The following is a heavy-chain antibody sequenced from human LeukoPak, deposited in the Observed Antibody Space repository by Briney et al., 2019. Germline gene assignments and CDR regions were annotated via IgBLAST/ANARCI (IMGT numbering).Heavy chain of an antibody. J-gene: IGHJ5*02. CDR1: GDSISAYY. CDR2: IYLGGST. D-gene: IGHD6-6*01. V-gene: IGHV4-4*09. CDR3: ARTVLEYTISSVHGRFDP. Sequence: SETLSLTCTVSGDSISAYYWSWIRQPPGKGLEWIGYIYLGGSTNYNPSLKSRVTISVDTSRNQFSLKLSSVTAADTAVYYCARTVLEYTISSVHGRFDPWGQGTLVTVSS.